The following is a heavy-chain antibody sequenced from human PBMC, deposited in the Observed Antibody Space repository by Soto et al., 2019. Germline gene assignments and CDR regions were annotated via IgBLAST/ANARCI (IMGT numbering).Heavy chain of an antibody. CDR3: AREGINAGIRPWGDAFDI. Sequence: QVQLVQSGAEVKKPGASVKISCEASGYTSTGYVMHWVRQAPGQRPGWMGWISTGTGNTRSSQRFQGRVTFTGDASASTFYMGLSSLTFEDTAVYYCAREGINAGIRPWGDAFDIWGQGTMVTVSS. V-gene: IGHV1-3*04. CDR2: ISTGTGNT. D-gene: IGHD3-10*01. J-gene: IGHJ3*02. CDR1: GYTSTGYV.